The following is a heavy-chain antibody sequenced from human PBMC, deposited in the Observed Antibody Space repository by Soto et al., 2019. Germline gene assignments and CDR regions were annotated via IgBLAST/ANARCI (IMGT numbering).Heavy chain of an antibody. CDR1: GFSLSTGGVG. Sequence: QITLKESGPTLVKPTQTLTLTCTFSGFSLSTGGVGVGWIRQPPGKALEWLALIYWDDDKRYSPSLKSRLTITKDTSKNQVVITMTNMDPVDTATYYCAHSRCGGDCLQSYSSHYYYGVDVWGQGTTVTVSS. D-gene: IGHD2-21*02. V-gene: IGHV2-5*02. CDR2: IYWDDDK. CDR3: AHSRCGGDCLQSYSSHYYYGVDV. J-gene: IGHJ6*02.